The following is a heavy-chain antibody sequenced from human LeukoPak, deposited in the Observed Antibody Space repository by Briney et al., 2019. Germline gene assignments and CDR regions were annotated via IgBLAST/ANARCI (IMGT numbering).Heavy chain of an antibody. D-gene: IGHD2-2*01. CDR2: IYYSGST. CDR1: GGSISSYY. Sequence: PSETLSLTCTVSGGSISSYYWSWIRQPPGKGLEWIGYIYYSGSTNYNPSLKSRVTISVDTSKNQFPLKLSSVTAADTAVYYCARGGILGYCSSTSCYGNWFDPWGQGTLVTVSS. V-gene: IGHV4-59*01. CDR3: ARGGILGYCSSTSCYGNWFDP. J-gene: IGHJ5*02.